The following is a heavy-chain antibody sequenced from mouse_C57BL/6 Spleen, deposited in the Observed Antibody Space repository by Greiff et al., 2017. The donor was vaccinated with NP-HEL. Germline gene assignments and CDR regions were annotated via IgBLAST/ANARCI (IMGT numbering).Heavy chain of an antibody. CDR3: ARDSNYLDY. CDR1: GYTFTSYW. J-gene: IGHJ2*01. CDR2: IYPSDSET. Sequence: VQLQQPGAELVRPGSSVKLSCKASGYTFTSYWMDWVKQRPGQGLEWIGNIYPSDSETHYNQKFKDKATLTVDKSSSTAYMQLSSLTSEDSAVYYCARDSNYLDYWGQGTTLTVSS. D-gene: IGHD2-5*01. V-gene: IGHV1-61*01.